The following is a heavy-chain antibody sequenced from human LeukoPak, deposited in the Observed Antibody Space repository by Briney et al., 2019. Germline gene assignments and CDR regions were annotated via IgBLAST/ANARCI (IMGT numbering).Heavy chain of an antibody. J-gene: IGHJ4*02. CDR2: ISGSGGST. CDR3: AKEYYDFWSGYPHDY. V-gene: IGHV3-23*01. CDR1: GFTFSSYG. D-gene: IGHD3-3*01. Sequence: GGSLRLSCAASGFTFSSYGMSWVRQAPGKGLEWVSGISGSGGSTYYADSVKGRFTISRDNSKNTLYLQMNSLRAEDTAVYYCAKEYYDFWSGYPHDYWGQGTLVTVSS.